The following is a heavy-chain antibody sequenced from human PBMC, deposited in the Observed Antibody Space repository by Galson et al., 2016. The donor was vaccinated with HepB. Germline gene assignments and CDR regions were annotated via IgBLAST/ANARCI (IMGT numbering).Heavy chain of an antibody. CDR3: ARRMDDVWDADYSFDI. V-gene: IGHV4-39*01. CDR2: IYSSGNT. J-gene: IGHJ3*02. Sequence: SETLSLTCTVSGGSISSTTYYWGWIRQTPGKGLEWIGNIYSSGNTHYNPSLKSRVTISVDTSRNEFSLRLSSVTAADTAVYYCARRMDDVWDADYSFDIWGQGTMVSVSS. CDR1: GGSISSTTYY. D-gene: IGHD4/OR15-4a*01.